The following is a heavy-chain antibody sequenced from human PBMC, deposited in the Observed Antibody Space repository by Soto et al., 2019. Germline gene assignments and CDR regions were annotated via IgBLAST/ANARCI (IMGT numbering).Heavy chain of an antibody. D-gene: IGHD1-1*01. V-gene: IGHV3-23*01. Sequence: GGSLRLSCAASGFTFSSYAMSWVRQAPGKGLEWVSAISGSGGSTYYADSVKGRFTISRDNSKNTLYLQMNSLRAEDTAVYYCAKGKLERRLLDYYYGMDVWGQGTTVTVS. J-gene: IGHJ6*02. CDR2: ISGSGGST. CDR1: GFTFSSYA. CDR3: AKGKLERRLLDYYYGMDV.